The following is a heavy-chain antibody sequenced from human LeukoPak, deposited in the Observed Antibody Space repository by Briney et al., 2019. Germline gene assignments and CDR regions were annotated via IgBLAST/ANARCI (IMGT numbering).Heavy chain of an antibody. CDR3: ARAESSALDY. J-gene: IGHJ4*02. V-gene: IGHV3-21*01. CDR2: ITGISIYI. Sequence: GGSLRLSCAASGLTFSSYTMNWVRQAPGKGLEWVSSITGISIYIYYADSVKGRFTISRDNGKNSLYLQMNSLRAEDTAVYYCARAESSALDYWGQGTLVTVSS. D-gene: IGHD6-19*01. CDR1: GLTFSSYT.